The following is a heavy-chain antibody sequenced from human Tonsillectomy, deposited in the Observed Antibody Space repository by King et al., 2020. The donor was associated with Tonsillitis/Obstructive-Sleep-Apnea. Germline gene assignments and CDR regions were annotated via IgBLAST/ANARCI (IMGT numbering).Heavy chain of an antibody. V-gene: IGHV4-59*08. Sequence: VQLQESGPGLVKPSETLSLTCTVSGGSISIYYWSWIRQPPGKGLEWIGYIYYSGSTNYNPSLKSRVTISVDTSKNQFSLKLSSVTAADTAVYYCAGGLGDIVVVPAAAAYFDYWGQGTLVTVSS. CDR1: GGSISIYY. CDR2: IYYSGST. CDR3: AGGLGDIVVVPAAAAYFDY. J-gene: IGHJ4*02. D-gene: IGHD2-2*01.